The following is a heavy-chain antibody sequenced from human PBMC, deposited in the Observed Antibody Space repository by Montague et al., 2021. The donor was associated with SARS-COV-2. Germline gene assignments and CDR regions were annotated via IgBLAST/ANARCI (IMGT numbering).Heavy chain of an antibody. V-gene: IGHV4-39*02. J-gene: IGHJ2*01. D-gene: IGHD7-27*01. CDR3: AREDAGDCYIDL. CDR1: GGSISSSSYY. CDR2: IYYSGTT. Sequence: SETLSLTCTVSGGSISSSSYYWGWIRQPPGKGPEWVGSIYYSGTTYYNPSLRSRVTMSVDTSKNQFSLRLSSVTAADTAVFYCAREDAGDCYIDLWGRGTPVTVSS.